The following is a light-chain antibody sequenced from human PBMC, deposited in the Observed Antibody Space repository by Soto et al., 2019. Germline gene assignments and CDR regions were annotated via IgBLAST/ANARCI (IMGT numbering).Light chain of an antibody. V-gene: IGKV3-15*01. Sequence: PGERATLSCRVSQSVSSNLAWYQQKPGQAPRLLMYGASTRATGIPASFSGSGSGTEFILTISSLQSEDFAVYYCQQYHKWPLTFGGGTKVDIK. CDR3: QQYHKWPLT. CDR1: QSVSSN. CDR2: GAS. J-gene: IGKJ4*01.